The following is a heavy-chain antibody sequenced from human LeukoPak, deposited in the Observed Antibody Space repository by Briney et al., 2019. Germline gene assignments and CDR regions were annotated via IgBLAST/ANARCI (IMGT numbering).Heavy chain of an antibody. CDR2: ISGGGSGT. D-gene: IGHD3-22*01. J-gene: IGHJ3*02. Sequence: GGSLRLSCAPSGFTFSSYAMSWVRQAPGKGLEWVAVISGGGSGTYYADSVRGRFTISRDNSKNTVYLQMNSLRAEDTAIYYCARAVGSSGYFSRDAFDIWGQGTMVTVSS. CDR3: ARAVGSSGYFSRDAFDI. CDR1: GFTFSSYA. V-gene: IGHV3-23*01.